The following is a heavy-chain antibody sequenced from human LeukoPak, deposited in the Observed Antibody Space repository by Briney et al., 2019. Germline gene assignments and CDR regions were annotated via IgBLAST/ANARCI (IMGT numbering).Heavy chain of an antibody. CDR3: ARGKGQLLYLIFDY. CDR2: ISRSSSYI. V-gene: IGHV3-21*01. CDR1: GFTFSTYS. J-gene: IGHJ4*02. D-gene: IGHD2-2*02. Sequence: GGSLRLSCAASGFTFSTYSMNWVRQAPGKGLEWVSSISRSSSYIYYADSVKGRFTISRDNSKNTLYLQMNSLRAEDTAVYYCARGKGQLLYLIFDYWGQGTLVTVSS.